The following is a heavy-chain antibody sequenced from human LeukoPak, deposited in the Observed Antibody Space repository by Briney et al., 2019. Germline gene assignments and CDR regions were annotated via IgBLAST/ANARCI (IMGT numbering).Heavy chain of an antibody. CDR1: GFTFSSYS. CDR2: ISSSSSTI. CDR3: ARHYDFWSGYQTRDY. Sequence: PEGSLRLSCAASGFTFSSYSTNWVRQAPGKGLEWFSYISSSSSTIYYADSVKGRFTISRDNAKNSLYLQMNSLRAEDTAVYYCARHYDFWSGYQTRDYWGQGTLVTVSS. V-gene: IGHV3-48*01. J-gene: IGHJ4*02. D-gene: IGHD3-3*01.